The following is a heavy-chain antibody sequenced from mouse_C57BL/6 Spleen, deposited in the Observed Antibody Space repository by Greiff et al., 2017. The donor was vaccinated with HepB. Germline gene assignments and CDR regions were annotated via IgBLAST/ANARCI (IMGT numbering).Heavy chain of an antibody. Sequence: EVQLQQSGAELVRPGASVKLSCTASGFNIKDYYMHWVKQRPEQGLEWIGRIDPEDGDTEYAPKFQGKATMTADTSSNTAYLQLSSLTSEDTAVYYCTITTVVARGWYFDVWGTGTTVTVSS. CDR3: TITTVVARGWYFDV. V-gene: IGHV14-1*01. J-gene: IGHJ1*03. CDR1: GFNIKDYY. CDR2: IDPEDGDT. D-gene: IGHD1-1*01.